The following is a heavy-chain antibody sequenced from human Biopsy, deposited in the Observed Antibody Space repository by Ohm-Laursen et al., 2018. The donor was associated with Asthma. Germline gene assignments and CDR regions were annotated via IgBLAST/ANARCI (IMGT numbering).Heavy chain of an antibody. CDR1: GFTFGDYW. Sequence: GSLRLSCAAPGFTFGDYWMSWVRQVPGKGLEWAANIKHDGTGKNHVDSLKGRFTISRDSAKNSLYLQMNSLRAEDTAVYYCARTFHFWSPYHAEHYQLWGQGTLVTVSS. CDR2: IKHDGTGK. V-gene: IGHV3-7*01. J-gene: IGHJ1*01. CDR3: ARTFHFWSPYHAEHYQL. D-gene: IGHD3-3*02.